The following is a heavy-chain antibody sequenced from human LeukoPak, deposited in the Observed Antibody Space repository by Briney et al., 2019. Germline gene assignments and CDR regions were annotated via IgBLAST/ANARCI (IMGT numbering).Heavy chain of an antibody. CDR2: ISAYNGNT. J-gene: IGHJ4*02. CDR1: GYTFTSYG. D-gene: IGHD1-26*01. Sequence: ASVKVSCKASGYTFTSYGISWVRQAPGQGHEWMRWISAYNGNTNYAQILQGRVTMTTDTSTSTAYMELRSLRSDDTAVYYCARDELLRCDYWGQGTLVAVSS. V-gene: IGHV1-18*01. CDR3: ARDELLRCDY.